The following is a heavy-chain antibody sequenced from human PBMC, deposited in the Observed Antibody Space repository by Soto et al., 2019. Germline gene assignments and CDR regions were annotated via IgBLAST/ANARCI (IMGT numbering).Heavy chain of an antibody. V-gene: IGHV1-69*13. CDR2: IIPIFGTA. CDR1: GGTFSSHV. Sequence: ASVKVSCKASGGTFSSHVISWVRQAPGQGLEWMGGIIPIFGTANYAQKFQGRITISADESMSTAYMEPTSLRSEDTAVYYCARTYGSGSYYNVQNYHYGMDVWGQGTTVTVSS. J-gene: IGHJ6*02. CDR3: ARTYGSGSYYNVQNYHYGMDV. D-gene: IGHD3-10*01.